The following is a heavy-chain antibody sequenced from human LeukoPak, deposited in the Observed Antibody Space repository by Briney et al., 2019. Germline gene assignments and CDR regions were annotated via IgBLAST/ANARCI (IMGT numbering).Heavy chain of an antibody. V-gene: IGHV3-74*01. CDR3: ARGPISSNPGT. CDR2: VSADGSST. D-gene: IGHD2-2*01. Sequence: GGSLRLSCAASGFTFSTYWMHWVRQAPGKGLVWVSRVSADGSSTTYADSVKGRFTISRDNAKNTLYLQMDSLRAEDTAIYYCARGPISSNPGTWGQGTLVTVSS. CDR1: GFTFSTYW. J-gene: IGHJ5*02.